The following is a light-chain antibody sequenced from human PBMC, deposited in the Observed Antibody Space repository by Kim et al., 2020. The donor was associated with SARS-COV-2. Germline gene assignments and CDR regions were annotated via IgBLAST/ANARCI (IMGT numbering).Light chain of an antibody. V-gene: IGKV1-5*03. CDR3: QCARA. Sequence: DIQMTQSPSTLSASVGDRVTITCRASQSINCWLAWYQQKPGKAPKLLIYQASTLERGVPPRFSGSGSGTEFTLTISSLQPDDFATYYCQCARAFGQGTKVDIK. CDR1: QSINCW. J-gene: IGKJ1*01. CDR2: QAS.